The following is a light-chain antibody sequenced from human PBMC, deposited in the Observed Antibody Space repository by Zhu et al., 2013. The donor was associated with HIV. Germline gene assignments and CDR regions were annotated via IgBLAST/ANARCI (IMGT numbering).Light chain of an antibody. J-gene: IGLJ3*02. V-gene: IGLV2-14*01. CDR2: EVS. Sequence: QSALTQPASVSGSPGQSITISCTGTSSDVGGYNYVSWYQHHPGKAPKLMIYEVSNRPSGVPDRFSGSKSGTSASLAITGLQAEDEADYYCQSYDSTLSGSVFGGGTNLTVL. CDR3: QSYDSTLSGSV. CDR1: SSDVGGYNY.